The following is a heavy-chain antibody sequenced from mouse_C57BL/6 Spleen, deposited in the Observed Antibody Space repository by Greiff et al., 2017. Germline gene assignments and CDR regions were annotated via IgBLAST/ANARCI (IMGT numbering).Heavy chain of an antibody. CDR1: GYSITSGYY. D-gene: IGHD3-3*01. CDR3: ASGAGPAWFAY. CDR2: ISYDGSN. J-gene: IGHJ3*01. Sequence: EVQLQQSGPGLVKPSQSLSLTCSVTGYSITSGYYWNWIRQFPGNKLEWMGYISYDGSNNYNPSLKNRISITRDTSKNQFFLQLNTVTTEDTATYYCASGAGPAWFAYWGQGTLVTVSA. V-gene: IGHV3-6*01.